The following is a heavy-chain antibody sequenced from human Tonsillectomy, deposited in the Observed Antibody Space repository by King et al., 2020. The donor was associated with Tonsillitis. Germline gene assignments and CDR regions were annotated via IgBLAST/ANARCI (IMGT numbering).Heavy chain of an antibody. V-gene: IGHV3-30*02. J-gene: IGHJ4*02. CDR1: GFTFSGYG. CDR2: IRHDGSNQ. CDR3: AKGPQGYIDY. Sequence: HVQLVESGGGVVQPGGSLRLSCVASGFTFSGYGMHWVRQAPGKGPEWVAFIRHDGSNQYYADAVKGRFTISRDNLKNILSLQMNSLRPEDTAMYYCAKGPQGYIDYWGQGTLVTASS.